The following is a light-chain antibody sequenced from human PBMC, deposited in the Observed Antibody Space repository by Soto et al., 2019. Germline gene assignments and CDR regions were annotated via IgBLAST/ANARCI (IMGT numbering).Light chain of an antibody. CDR3: QRYNTAVMA. Sequence: DIQMTQSPSSLSASVGDRVTITCRASQGSNNYLAWYQQKPGEAPKLLIYAASTVQSGVPSRFSGGGSGSDFTLTMSSMQPEDVASYYCQRYNTAVMAFGQGTRLDI. J-gene: IGKJ5*01. V-gene: IGKV1-27*01. CDR2: AAS. CDR1: QGSNNY.